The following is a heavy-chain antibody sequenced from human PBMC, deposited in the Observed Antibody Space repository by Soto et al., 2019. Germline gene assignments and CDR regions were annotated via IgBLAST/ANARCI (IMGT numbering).Heavy chain of an antibody. V-gene: IGHV3-23*01. D-gene: IGHD6-19*01. J-gene: IGHJ2*01. Sequence: EVQLLDSGGGLVQPGGSLRLSCAASGFTFSSYAMSWVRQAPGKGLEPVSVTSGGGVSTYYADSVKGRFTISRDNSRDTLYLQMNSLRAEDSAVYYCARGQWLVRGTYWHFDLWGRGTLVTVSS. CDR1: GFTFSSYA. CDR3: ARGQWLVRGTYWHFDL. CDR2: TSGGGVST.